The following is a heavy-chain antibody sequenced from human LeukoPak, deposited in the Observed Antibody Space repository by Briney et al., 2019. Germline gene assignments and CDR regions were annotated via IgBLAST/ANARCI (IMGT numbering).Heavy chain of an antibody. CDR2: IYHSGST. J-gene: IGHJ4*02. Sequence: SETLSLTCAVSGYSFSSGYFWGWIRQPPGKGLEWIGSIYHSGSTYYNPSLKSRVTISVDTSKNQFSLKLSSVTAADTAVYYCARTPTTVVTYYFDYWGQGTLVTVSS. V-gene: IGHV4-38-2*01. CDR1: GYSFSSGYF. CDR3: ARTPTTVVTYYFDY. D-gene: IGHD4-23*01.